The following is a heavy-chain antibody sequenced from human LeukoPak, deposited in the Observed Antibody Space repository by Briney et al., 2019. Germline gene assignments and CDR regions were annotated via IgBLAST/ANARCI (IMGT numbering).Heavy chain of an antibody. CDR3: ARGRRDGSYYFDY. Sequence: KPSETLSLTCTVSGGSINSYFWSWIRQSPGKGLEWIGYVYYTGSTNYNPSLKSHFTISMDTSKNQFSLKLSSVTVADTAVYYCARGRRDGSYYFDYWGQGTLVTVSS. V-gene: IGHV4-59*01. J-gene: IGHJ4*02. CDR1: GGSINSYF. CDR2: VYYTGST.